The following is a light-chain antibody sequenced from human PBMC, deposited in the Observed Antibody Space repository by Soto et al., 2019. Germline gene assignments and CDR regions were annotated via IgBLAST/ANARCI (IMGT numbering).Light chain of an antibody. CDR1: QSVSSTY. V-gene: IGKV3-20*01. CDR2: GAS. CDR3: QKYGTPGAT. Sequence: EIVLTQSPGTLSLSPGERATLSCRASQSVSSTYLAWYQQRPGQAPRLLIYGASNRATGIPDRFSGSGSGKDLPLTISRLGPEDFAVYYCQKYGTPGATFGPGTKLDTK. J-gene: IGKJ3*01.